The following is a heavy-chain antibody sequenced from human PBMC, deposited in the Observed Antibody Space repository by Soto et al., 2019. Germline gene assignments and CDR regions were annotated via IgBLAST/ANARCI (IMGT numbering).Heavy chain of an antibody. Sequence: PGESLKIFCKGSRYSFTSYWIGWVRQMPGKGLEWMGIIYPGDTDTRYNPYLQGHLTISADKYISSAYLQWSSLKASDPAMYHYARRRYSYGSESYFADFDYWGPGTLVTVSS. V-gene: IGHV5-51*01. J-gene: IGHJ4*02. D-gene: IGHD3-10*01. CDR1: RYSFTSYW. CDR3: ARRRYSYGSESYFADFDY. CDR2: IYPGDTDT.